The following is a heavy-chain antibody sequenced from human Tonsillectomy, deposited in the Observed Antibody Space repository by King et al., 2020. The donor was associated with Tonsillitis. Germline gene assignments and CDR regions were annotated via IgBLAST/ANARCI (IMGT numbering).Heavy chain of an antibody. CDR2: INWNGGST. D-gene: IGHD1-26*01. CDR3: ARDLGGSYKGVDY. J-gene: IGHJ4*02. CDR1: GFTFDDHG. V-gene: IGHV3-20*04. Sequence: VQLVESGGGVVRPGGSQRLSCAASGFTFDDHGMSWVRQVPGKGLAWVSGINWNGGSTGYADSVKGRFTISRDNAKNSLYLQMNSLRAEDTALYYCARDLGGSYKGVDYWGQGTLVTVSS.